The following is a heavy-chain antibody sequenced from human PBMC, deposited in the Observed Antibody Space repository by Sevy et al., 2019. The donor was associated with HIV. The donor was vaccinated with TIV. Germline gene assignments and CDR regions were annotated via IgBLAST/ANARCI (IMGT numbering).Heavy chain of an antibody. J-gene: IGHJ4*02. CDR2: IRQDGNEL. CDR1: GFTFDDYW. V-gene: IGHV3-7*01. CDR3: ARRYFDL. Sequence: GGSLRLSCAASGFTFDDYWMQWVRQAPGQGLEWLANIRQDGNELYYADSVKGRFTTSRDNAKESLFLQMTNLRVEDTAIYYRARRYFDLWGQGTLVTVSS.